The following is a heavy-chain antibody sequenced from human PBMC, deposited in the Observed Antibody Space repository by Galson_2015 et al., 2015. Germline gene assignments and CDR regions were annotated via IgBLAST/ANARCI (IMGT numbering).Heavy chain of an antibody. CDR3: ARSEYYYDSSGYPTNWFDP. D-gene: IGHD3-22*01. CDR2: IYHSGST. Sequence: TLSLTCAVSGGSISSGGYSWSWIRQPPGKGLEWIGYIYHSGSTYYNPSLKSRVTISVDRSKNQFSLKLSSVTAADTAVYYCARSEYYYDSSGYPTNWFDPWGQGTLVTVSS. V-gene: IGHV4-30-2*01. CDR1: GGSISSGGYS. J-gene: IGHJ5*02.